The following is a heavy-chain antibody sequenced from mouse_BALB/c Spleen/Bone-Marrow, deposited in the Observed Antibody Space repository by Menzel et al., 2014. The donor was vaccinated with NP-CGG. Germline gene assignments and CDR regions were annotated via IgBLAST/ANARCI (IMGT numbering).Heavy chain of an antibody. V-gene: IGHV5-17*02. J-gene: IGHJ2*01. CDR1: GFTFSSFG. Sequence: DVMLVESGGGLVQPGGSRKLSCAASGFTFSSFGMHWVRQAPEKGLEWVAYISSGSSTVYYADKVMGRFTISRDNPKNTPFLQMTSLRSEDTAMYYCARSGSSSGYFDYWGQGTTLTVSS. CDR3: ARSGSSSGYFDY. CDR2: ISSGSSTV. D-gene: IGHD1-1*01.